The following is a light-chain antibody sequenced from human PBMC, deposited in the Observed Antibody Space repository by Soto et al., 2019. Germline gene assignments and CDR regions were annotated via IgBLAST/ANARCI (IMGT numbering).Light chain of an antibody. Sequence: DIQMTQSPSTLSASVGDRVTITCRASQSFTSWLAWYQQKPGNAPKLLIYDASTVGSGVPSRFSGSGSGTEFALTISSLQPDDFGTYYCQQYDSYSPSFGQGTTVEIK. CDR1: QSFTSW. V-gene: IGKV1-5*01. CDR3: QQYDSYSPS. J-gene: IGKJ1*01. CDR2: DAS.